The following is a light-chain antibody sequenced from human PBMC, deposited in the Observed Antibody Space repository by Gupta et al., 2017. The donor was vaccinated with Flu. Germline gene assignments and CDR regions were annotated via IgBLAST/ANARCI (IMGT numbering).Light chain of an antibody. CDR3: CSDATNSHYV. CDR1: SSDVGNYNY. Sequence: QSALTQPVSVSGSPGPSITISCTGTSSDVGNYNYVSWYQQPPGKAHNLIIYEISERPAGVASRFSGSKSGNTASLTISGRKEDDEADYYCCSDATNSHYVFGTGTKVTVL. J-gene: IGLJ1*01. V-gene: IGLV2-14*01. CDR2: EIS.